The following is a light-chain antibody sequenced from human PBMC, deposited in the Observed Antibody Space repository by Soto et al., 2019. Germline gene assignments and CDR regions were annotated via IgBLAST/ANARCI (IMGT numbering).Light chain of an antibody. CDR1: QSVSSN. Sequence: EIVMTQSPATLSASPGERATLSCRASQSVSSNLAWYQQKPGQAPRLLIYGASTRATGIPARFSGSGSGTEFTLTINSLQSEDFALYYCQQFHNWPWTFGQGTKVEIK. V-gene: IGKV3-15*01. CDR3: QQFHNWPWT. J-gene: IGKJ1*01. CDR2: GAS.